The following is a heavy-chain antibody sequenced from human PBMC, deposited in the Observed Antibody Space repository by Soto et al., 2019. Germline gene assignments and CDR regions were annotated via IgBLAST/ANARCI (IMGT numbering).Heavy chain of an antibody. CDR3: ARDLRGGSYYGDAFDI. J-gene: IGHJ3*02. CDR2: ISSSGSTI. D-gene: IGHD1-26*01. Sequence: GGSLRLSCAASGFTFSDYYMSWIRQAPGKGLEWVSYISSSGSTIYYADSVKGRFTISRDNAKNSLYLQMNSLRAEDTAVYYCARDLRGGSYYGDAFDIWGQGTMVTVSS. CDR1: GFTFSDYY. V-gene: IGHV3-11*01.